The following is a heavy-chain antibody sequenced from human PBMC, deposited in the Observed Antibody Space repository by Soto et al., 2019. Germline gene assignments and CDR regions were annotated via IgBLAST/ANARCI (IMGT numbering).Heavy chain of an antibody. CDR2: IYYTGTT. D-gene: IGHD3-22*01. V-gene: IGHV4-59*08. Sequence: SETLSLTCTVSDSPISNYYWGWFRQPPGLGLEWVGYIYYTGTTTYNPSLRSRVAISLDASKSQFSLNPRSVTAADTAVYYCARLGGYYQAFNIWGPGALVTSPQ. J-gene: IGHJ2*01. CDR1: DSPISNYY. CDR3: ARLGGYYQAFNI.